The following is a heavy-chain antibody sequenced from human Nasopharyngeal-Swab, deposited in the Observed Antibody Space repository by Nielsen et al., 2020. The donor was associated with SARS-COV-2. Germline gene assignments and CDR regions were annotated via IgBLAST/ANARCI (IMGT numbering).Heavy chain of an antibody. Sequence: GSLRLSCAVSGGSFSANYWGWIRQPPGKGLEWIGEINHSGSTNYNPSLKSRVTISVDTSKSQFPLKLTSVTAADTSVYYCARGLSGVVPAPILGLGPYYYFYYMDVWGKGTTVTVSS. CDR3: ARGLSGVVPAPILGLGPYYYFYYMDV. CDR1: GGSFSANY. J-gene: IGHJ6*03. CDR2: INHSGST. V-gene: IGHV4-34*01. D-gene: IGHD2-2*01.